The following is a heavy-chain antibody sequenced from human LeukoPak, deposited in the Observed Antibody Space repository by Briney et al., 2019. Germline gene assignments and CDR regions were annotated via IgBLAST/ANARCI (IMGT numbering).Heavy chain of an antibody. CDR3: ARDRYSNYFDY. D-gene: IGHD4-11*01. CDR1: GFTFSSYE. CDR2: ISSSGSTI. V-gene: IGHV3-48*03. J-gene: IGHJ4*02. Sequence: GGSLRLSCAASGFTFSSYEMNWDRQAPGKGLEWVSYISSSGSTIYYADSVKGRFTISRDNAKNSLYLQMNSLRAEDTAVYYCARDRYSNYFDYWGQGTLVTVSS.